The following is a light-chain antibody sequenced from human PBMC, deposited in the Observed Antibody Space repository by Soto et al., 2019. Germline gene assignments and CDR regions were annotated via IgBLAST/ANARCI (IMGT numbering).Light chain of an antibody. CDR3: QQSYSTPRT. CDR2: AAS. J-gene: IGKJ1*01. Sequence: DIQMTQSPSSLSASVRDRVTIPCRASQSISSYLNWYKQKPGKAPKRLIYAASSLQSGVPSRFSGIGSGTEVTLTVSSLQPEDFATYFCQQSYSTPRTCGQGTKVEVK. CDR1: QSISSY. V-gene: IGKV1-39*01.